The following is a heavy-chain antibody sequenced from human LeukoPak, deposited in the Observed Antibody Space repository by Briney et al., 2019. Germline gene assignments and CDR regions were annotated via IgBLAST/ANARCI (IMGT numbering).Heavy chain of an antibody. Sequence: GGSLRLSCAASGFTFSSYAMSWVRQAPGKGLEWVSAISGSGGSTYYADSVKGRSTISRDNSKNTLYLQMNSLRAEDTAVYYCARALYYDILTGYNDFDYWAREPWSPSPQ. CDR1: GFTFSSYA. CDR2: ISGSGGST. J-gene: IGHJ4*02. V-gene: IGHV3-23*01. CDR3: ARALYYDILTGYNDFDY. D-gene: IGHD3-9*01.